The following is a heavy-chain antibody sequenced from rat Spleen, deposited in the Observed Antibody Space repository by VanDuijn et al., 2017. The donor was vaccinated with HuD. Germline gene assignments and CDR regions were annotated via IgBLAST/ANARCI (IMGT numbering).Heavy chain of an antibody. J-gene: IGHJ2*01. D-gene: IGHD1-2*01. CDR2: ISYDGSST. Sequence: EVQLVESGGGLVQPGRSLKLSCAASGFTFSNYGMAWVRQAPTKGLEWVATISYDGSSTYYRDSVKGRFTISRDNAKSTLYLQMNSLRSEDTATYYCTRDRYSSYYFDYWGQGVMVTVSS. V-gene: IGHV5-29*01. CDR1: GFTFSNYG. CDR3: TRDRYSSYYFDY.